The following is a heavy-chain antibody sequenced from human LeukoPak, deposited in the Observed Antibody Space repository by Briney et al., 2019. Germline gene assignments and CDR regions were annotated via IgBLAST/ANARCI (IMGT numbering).Heavy chain of an antibody. V-gene: IGHV4-34*01. CDR2: INHSGST. Sequence: RSETLSLTCAVYGGSFSGYYWSWSRQPPGKGLEWIGEINHSGSTNYNPSLKSGVTISVDTSKNQFSLKLSSVTAADTAVYYCARSVNDIGAALFDYWGQGTLVPVSS. J-gene: IGHJ4*02. D-gene: IGHD6-13*01. CDR1: GGSFSGYY. CDR3: ARSVNDIGAALFDY.